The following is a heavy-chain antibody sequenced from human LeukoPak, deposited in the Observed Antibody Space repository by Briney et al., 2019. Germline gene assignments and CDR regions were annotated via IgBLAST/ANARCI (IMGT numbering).Heavy chain of an antibody. J-gene: IGHJ4*02. V-gene: IGHV4-59*08. CDR3: ARYRYDSSGYYYGD. CDR2: IYYTGST. CDR1: GGSINNYY. D-gene: IGHD3-22*01. Sequence: SETLSLTCTVSGGSINNYYWSWVRQPPGAGLEWLAYIYYTGSTNYNPSLKTRLTISVDTSKNQFSLRLNSVTAADTAVYYCARYRYDSSGYYYGDWGQGTLVTVSS.